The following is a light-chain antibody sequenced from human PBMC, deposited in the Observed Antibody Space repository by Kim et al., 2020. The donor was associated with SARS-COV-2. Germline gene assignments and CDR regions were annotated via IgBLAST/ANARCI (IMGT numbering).Light chain of an antibody. Sequence: RATINCKSSQSVLYSYNNKYYLAWYQQKPGQPPKMLIYWASTRESGVPDRFSGSGSGTDFTLTISSLQAEDVAVYYCQQYYSAPTFGLGTKVDIK. V-gene: IGKV4-1*01. CDR3: QQYYSAPT. CDR2: WAS. J-gene: IGKJ1*01. CDR1: QSVLYSYNNKYY.